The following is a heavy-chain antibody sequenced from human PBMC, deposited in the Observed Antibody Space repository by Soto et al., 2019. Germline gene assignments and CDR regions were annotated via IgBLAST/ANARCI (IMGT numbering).Heavy chain of an antibody. CDR1: GLTFSGFG. J-gene: IGHJ5*02. CDR2: ISYDGTRK. CDR3: AKDRDAYNLNTGGWFDP. Sequence: QEHLVESGGGVVQPGKSLTLSCVASGLTFSGFGIHWVRQAPGKGLEWVAVISYDGTRKYYADSVKGRFTISRDNSKNTVSLEMKNLRIEDTAVYHCAKDRDAYNLNTGGWFDPWGQGTVVSVSS. D-gene: IGHD1-20*01. V-gene: IGHV3-30*18.